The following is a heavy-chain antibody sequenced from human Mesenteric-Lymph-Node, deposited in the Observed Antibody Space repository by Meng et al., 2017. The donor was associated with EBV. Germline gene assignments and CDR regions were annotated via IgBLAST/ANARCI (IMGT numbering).Heavy chain of an antibody. J-gene: IGHJ4*02. D-gene: IGHD3-22*01. Sequence: QVQLVQSGAEVKKPGSSVKVSCKASGGPLSSHPISWVRQAPGQGLEWVGIFTPLLDITNYAQRFRGRVTISADASTSTTYLEFSSLKSEDTAMYYCATYHSDSSGPMDYWGQGTLVTVSS. CDR1: GGPLSSHP. V-gene: IGHV1-69*18. CDR3: ATYHSDSSGPMDY. CDR2: FTPLLDIT.